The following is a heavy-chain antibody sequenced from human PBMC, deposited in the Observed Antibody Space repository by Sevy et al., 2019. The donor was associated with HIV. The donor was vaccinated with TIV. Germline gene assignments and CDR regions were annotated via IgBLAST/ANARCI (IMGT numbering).Heavy chain of an antibody. Sequence: GGSLRLSCAASGFTFSSYGMHWVRQAPGKGLEWVAFIRYDGSNKYYADSVKGRFTISRDNSKNTLYLQMNSLRAEDTAVYYCAKDLRLSRLGAYFDYWGQGPLVTVSS. CDR2: IRYDGSNK. CDR3: AKDLRLSRLGAYFDY. D-gene: IGHD1-26*01. CDR1: GFTFSSYG. J-gene: IGHJ4*02. V-gene: IGHV3-30*02.